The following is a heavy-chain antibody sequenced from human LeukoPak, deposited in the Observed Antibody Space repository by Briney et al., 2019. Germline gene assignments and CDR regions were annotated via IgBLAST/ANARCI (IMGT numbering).Heavy chain of an antibody. V-gene: IGHV1-46*01. CDR3: ATQLSSGWPLRHLPFDY. CDR1: GYTFTNYY. Sequence: GASVKRSCKASGYTFTNYYMHWVREAPGQGLEWMGIINPSGGSTSYAQKFQGRGTMTEDTSTDTAYMELSSLRSEDTGVYYCATQLSSGWPLRHLPFDYWGQGTLVTVSS. D-gene: IGHD3-22*01. J-gene: IGHJ4*02. CDR2: INPSGGST.